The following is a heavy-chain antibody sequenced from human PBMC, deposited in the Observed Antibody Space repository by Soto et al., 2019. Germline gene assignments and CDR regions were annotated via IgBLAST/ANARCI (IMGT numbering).Heavy chain of an antibody. Sequence: PGESLSLSGAASGFTFRIYAMTWVRQAPGKGLEWVSTIIIIGTYYAASVKFRVSISIDNSNISLYLQINNLRADYSALYYCARVKNCDSVSCYEGLDAFDLWGQGTMVTVSS. CDR1: GFTFRIYA. J-gene: IGHJ3*01. D-gene: IGHD2-2*01. V-gene: IGHV3-23*01. CDR2: IIIIGT. CDR3: ARVKNCDSVSCYEGLDAFDL.